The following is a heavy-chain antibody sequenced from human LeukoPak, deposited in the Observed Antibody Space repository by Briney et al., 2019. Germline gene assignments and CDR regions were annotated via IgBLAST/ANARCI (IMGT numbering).Heavy chain of an antibody. CDR2: TYYSGST. Sequence: SETLSLTCTVSGGSISSYYWSWIRQPPGKGLEWVGYTYYSGSTNYNPSLKSRVTISVDTSKNQFSLKLSSVAAADTAVYYCARHHDPKGHYFDYWGQGTLVTVSS. V-gene: IGHV4-59*08. CDR1: GGSISSYY. D-gene: IGHD3-3*01. J-gene: IGHJ4*02. CDR3: ARHHDPKGHYFDY.